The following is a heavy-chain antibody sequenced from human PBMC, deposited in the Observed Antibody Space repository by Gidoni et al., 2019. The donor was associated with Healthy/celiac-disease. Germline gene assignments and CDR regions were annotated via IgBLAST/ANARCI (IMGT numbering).Heavy chain of an antibody. CDR2: ISSSSSTI. CDR1: GFTFRSYG. Sequence: ELQLVESGGGLVQPGGSLGLSCPASGFTFRSYGMNWVRQAPGKGLEWVSYISSSSSTIYYADSVKGRFTISRDNAKNSLYLQMNSLRAEDTAVYYCARDGLGSSGSYPFDYWGQGTLVTVSS. J-gene: IGHJ4*02. D-gene: IGHD3-10*01. CDR3: ARDGLGSSGSYPFDY. V-gene: IGHV3-48*01.